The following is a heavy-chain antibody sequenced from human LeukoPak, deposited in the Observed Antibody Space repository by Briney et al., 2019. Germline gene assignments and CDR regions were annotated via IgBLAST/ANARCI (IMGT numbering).Heavy chain of an antibody. CDR2: MNPNRGNT. V-gene: IGHV1-8*02. D-gene: IGHD3-9*01. J-gene: IGHJ4*02. CDR1: GYTFTSYD. Sequence: ASVKVSCKASGYTFTSYDINWVRQATGQGLEWMGWMNPNRGNTGYAQKVQGRVTMTRNTSISTAYMELSSLRSEDTAVYYCARVREYDILTGYYSFDYWGQGTLVTVSS. CDR3: ARVREYDILTGYYSFDY.